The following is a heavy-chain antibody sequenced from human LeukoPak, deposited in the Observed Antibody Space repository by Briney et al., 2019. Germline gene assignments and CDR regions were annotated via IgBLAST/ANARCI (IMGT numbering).Heavy chain of an antibody. J-gene: IGHJ4*02. D-gene: IGHD3-3*01. CDR3: ARRKRFLEWLLDY. CDR2: IIPILGIA. CDR1: GYTFTSYG. V-gene: IGHV1-69*04. Sequence: ASVKVSCKASGYTFTSYGISWVRQTPGQGLEWMGRIIPILGIANYAQKFQGRVTITADKSTSTAYMELSSLRSEDTAVYYCARRKRFLEWLLDYWGQGTLVTVSS.